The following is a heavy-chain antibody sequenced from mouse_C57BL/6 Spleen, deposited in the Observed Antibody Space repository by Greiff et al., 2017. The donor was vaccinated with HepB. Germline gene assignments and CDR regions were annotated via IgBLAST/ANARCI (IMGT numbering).Heavy chain of an antibody. V-gene: IGHV14-3*01. CDR2: IDPANGNT. D-gene: IGHD1-1*01. Sequence: EVQLQQSVAELVRPGASVKLSCTASGFNIKNTYMHWVKQRPDQGLARTGRIDPANGNTKYAPTFQGKATITADTSSNTAYLQLSSLTSAHTAIDYCSRRDSDYGSEYYFDYWGQGNCLTDAS. CDR1: GFNIKNTY. CDR3: SRRDSDYGSEYYFDY. J-gene: IGHJ2*02.